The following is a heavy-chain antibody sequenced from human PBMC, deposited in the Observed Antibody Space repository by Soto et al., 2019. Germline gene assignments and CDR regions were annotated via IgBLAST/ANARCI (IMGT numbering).Heavy chain of an antibody. CDR3: ARLRVTTSRRGLDP. Sequence: SETPSLTCAVYCGSFSGYYWSWIRQPPGKGLEWIGEINHSGSTNYNPSLKSRVTISVDTSKNQFSLKLSSVTAADTAVYYCARLRVTTSRRGLDPWGQGTLVPVSS. CDR2: INHSGST. V-gene: IGHV4-34*01. D-gene: IGHD4-17*01. J-gene: IGHJ5*02. CDR1: CGSFSGYY.